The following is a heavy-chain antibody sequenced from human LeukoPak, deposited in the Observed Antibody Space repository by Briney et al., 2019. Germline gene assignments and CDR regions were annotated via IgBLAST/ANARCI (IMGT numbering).Heavy chain of an antibody. CDR1: GFTFSSYG. V-gene: IGHV3-30*18. CDR2: ISYDGSNK. CDR3: AKDPAGGVVPAATDY. Sequence: GGSLRLSCAASGFTFSSYGMHWVRQAPGKGPEWVAVISYDGSNKYYADSVKGRFTISRDNSKNTLYLQMNSLRAEDTAVYYCAKDPAGGVVPAATDYWGQGTLVTVSS. D-gene: IGHD2-2*01. J-gene: IGHJ4*02.